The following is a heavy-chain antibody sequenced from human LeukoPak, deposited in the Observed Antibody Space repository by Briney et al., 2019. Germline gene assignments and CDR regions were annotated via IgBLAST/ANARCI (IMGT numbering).Heavy chain of an antibody. CDR2: IYYSGST. J-gene: IGHJ6*03. CDR3: ARAGGYYYYYMDV. D-gene: IGHD3-16*01. V-gene: IGHV4-39*01. Sequence: SQTLSLTCTVSGGSISSSSYYWGWIRQPPGRGLVWFGSIYYSGSTYYNPSLKSRVTISVDTSKNQFSLKLSSVTAADTAVYYCARAGGYYYYYMDVWGKGTTVTVSS. CDR1: GGSISSSSYY.